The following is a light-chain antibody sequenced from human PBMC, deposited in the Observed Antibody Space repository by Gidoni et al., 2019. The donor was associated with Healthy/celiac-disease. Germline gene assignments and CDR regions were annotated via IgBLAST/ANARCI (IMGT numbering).Light chain of an antibody. CDR3: QSYYSSLSGSVV. CDR1: SSNIGADYD. Sequence: QSVLTQPPSVSGAPGQRVTISCTGSSSNIGADYDVHWYQQLPGTAPKLLIYGNSNRPSGVPDRFSGSKSGTSASLAITGLQADDEADYYCQSYYSSLSGSVVFGGGTKLTVL. CDR2: GNS. V-gene: IGLV1-40*01. J-gene: IGLJ2*01.